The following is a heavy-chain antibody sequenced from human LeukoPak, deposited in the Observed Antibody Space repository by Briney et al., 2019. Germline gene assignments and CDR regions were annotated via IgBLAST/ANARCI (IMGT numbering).Heavy chain of an antibody. CDR1: GGTFSSYA. Sequence: SVKVSCKASGGTFSSYAISWVRQAPGQGLEWMGGIIPIFGTANYAQKFQGRVTITADESTSTAYMELSSLRSEDTAVYYCARARDDLRFLEWLPDYWGQGTLVTVSS. D-gene: IGHD3-3*01. CDR3: ARARDDLRFLEWLPDY. V-gene: IGHV1-69*01. J-gene: IGHJ4*02. CDR2: IIPIFGTA.